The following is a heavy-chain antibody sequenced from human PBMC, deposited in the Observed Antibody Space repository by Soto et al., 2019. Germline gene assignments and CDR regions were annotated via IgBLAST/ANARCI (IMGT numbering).Heavy chain of an antibody. CDR3: ATPHTTTEMDV. CDR2: ISHGGST. J-gene: IGHJ6*04. CDR1: GASFSGYY. Sequence: SETLSLTCAVCGASFSGYYWSWIRQPPGKGLEWIGEISHGGSTRYNPSLKSRVTISVDTSKNQISLKLRSVTAADTAVYYCATPHTTTEMDVWGKGTTVTVSS. D-gene: IGHD1-1*01. V-gene: IGHV4-34*01.